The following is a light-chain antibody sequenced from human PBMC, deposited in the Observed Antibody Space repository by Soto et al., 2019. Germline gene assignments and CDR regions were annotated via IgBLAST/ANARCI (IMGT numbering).Light chain of an antibody. CDR3: QQYYSKPQT. CDR2: WAS. V-gene: IGKV4-1*01. J-gene: IGKJ2*01. Sequence: DIVITQSPDSLAVSLGERATISCKSSQSLLYNNKNYLAWYQQKPGQPPKLLLYWASTRASGVPDRFTGSRSETEYTLTISSLQPEDLAVYFCQQYYSKPQTFGQGTKLEIK. CDR1: QSLLYNNKNY.